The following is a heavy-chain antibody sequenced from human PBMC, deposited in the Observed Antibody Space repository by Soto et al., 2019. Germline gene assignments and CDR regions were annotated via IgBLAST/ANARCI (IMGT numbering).Heavy chain of an antibody. CDR1: GGFGRRNNFP. J-gene: IGHJ4*02. V-gene: IGHV4-61*01. D-gene: IGHD4-17*01. Sequence: KPSGNPALTWTVSGGFGRRNNFPRGLLRQSPEKGLEWIGYIFYSGSTNYNPSLESRVTISLDTSKNQFSLKLSSVTAADTAVYYCARELESTVYDYWGQGTLVTVSS. CDR3: ARELESTVYDY. CDR2: IFYSGST.